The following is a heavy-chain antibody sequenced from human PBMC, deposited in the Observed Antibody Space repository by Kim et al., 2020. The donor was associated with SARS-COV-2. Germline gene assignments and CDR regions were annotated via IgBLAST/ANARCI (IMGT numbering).Heavy chain of an antibody. CDR2: FDPEDGET. Sequence: ASVKVSCKVSGYTLTELSMHWVRQAPGKGLEWMGGFDPEDGETIYAQKFQGRVTMPEDTSTDTAYMELSSLRSEDTAVYYCATGGPGSPWGIFGYYYYGM. D-gene: IGHD3-10*01. CDR1: GYTLTELS. CDR3: ATGGPGSPWGIFGYYYYGM. J-gene: IGHJ6*01. V-gene: IGHV1-24*01.